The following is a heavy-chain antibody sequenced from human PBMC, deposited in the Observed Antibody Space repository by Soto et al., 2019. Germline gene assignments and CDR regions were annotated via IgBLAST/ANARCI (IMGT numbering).Heavy chain of an antibody. Sequence: PGGSLRLSCAASGFTVSSYAMHWVRQAPGKGLEWVAVISYDGSNKYYADSVKGRFTISRDNSKNTLYLQMNSLRAEDTAVYYCARVHGYSYGYPPQHFDYWGQGTLVTVSS. CDR2: ISYDGSNK. V-gene: IGHV3-30-3*01. D-gene: IGHD5-18*01. CDR3: ARVHGYSYGYPPQHFDY. J-gene: IGHJ4*02. CDR1: GFTVSSYA.